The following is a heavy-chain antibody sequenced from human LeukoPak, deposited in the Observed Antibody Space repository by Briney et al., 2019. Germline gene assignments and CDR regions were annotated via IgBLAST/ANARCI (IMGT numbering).Heavy chain of an antibody. CDR2: VDPEDGET. CDR3: ATPLARWEPEAFDY. J-gene: IGHJ4*02. D-gene: IGHD1-26*01. V-gene: IGHV1-69-2*01. CDR1: GYTFTDYY. Sequence: ASVKISCKVSGYTFTDYYMHWVQQAPGKGLEWMGLVDPEDGETTYAEKFQGRVTMTEDTSTDTAYMELSSLRSEDTAVYYCATPLARWEPEAFDYWGQGTLVTVSS.